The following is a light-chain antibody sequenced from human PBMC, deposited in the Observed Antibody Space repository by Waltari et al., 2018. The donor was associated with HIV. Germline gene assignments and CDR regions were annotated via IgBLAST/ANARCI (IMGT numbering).Light chain of an antibody. Sequence: QSALPQPPSASGSPGRSVTISCTETNSDIGGYNYVSWYQQHPGKVPKLMIYEVSKRPSGVPDRFSGSKSGNTASLTVSGLQAEDEADYYCSSYAGSNNLVFGGGTKLTVL. V-gene: IGLV2-8*01. CDR1: NSDIGGYNY. J-gene: IGLJ2*01. CDR2: EVS. CDR3: SSYAGSNNLV.